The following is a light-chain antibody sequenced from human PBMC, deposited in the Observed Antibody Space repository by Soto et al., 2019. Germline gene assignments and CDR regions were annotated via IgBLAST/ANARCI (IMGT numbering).Light chain of an antibody. CDR2: GAS. Sequence: EIVLTQSPGTLSLSPGERATLSCRATQTVSSNYLAWYQQKPGQAPRLLIYGASSRATGIPDRFSGSGSGTDFTLTISRLEPEDSAVYYCQQYGNSLSITFGQGTRLEIK. V-gene: IGKV3-20*01. CDR3: QQYGNSLSIT. J-gene: IGKJ5*01. CDR1: QTVSSNY.